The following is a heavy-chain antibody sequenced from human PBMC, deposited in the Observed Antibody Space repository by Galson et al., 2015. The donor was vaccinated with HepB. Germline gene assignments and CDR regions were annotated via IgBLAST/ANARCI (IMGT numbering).Heavy chain of an antibody. Sequence: SVKVSCKASGYIFTNYGITWVRQAPGQGLEWMGWISAYNGSTDYAQNLQGRVSMTTDTPTSTAYMELRTLRFDDAAVYYCARARYSTSPPDYWGQGTLVTVSS. CDR3: ARARYSTSPPDY. V-gene: IGHV1-18*01. D-gene: IGHD6-6*01. CDR1: GYIFTNYG. CDR2: ISAYNGST. J-gene: IGHJ4*02.